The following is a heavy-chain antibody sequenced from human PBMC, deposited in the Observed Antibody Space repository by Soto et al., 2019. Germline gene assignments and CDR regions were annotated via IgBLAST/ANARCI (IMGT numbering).Heavy chain of an antibody. CDR3: ASSLYRDGYNSANFDY. Sequence: APVKVSCKASGGTFSSYAISWVRQAPGQGLEWMGGIIPIFGTANYAQKFQGRVTITADESTSTAYMELSSLRSEDTAVYYCASSLYRDGYNSANFDYWGQGTLVTVSS. CDR1: GGTFSSYA. D-gene: IGHD5-12*01. J-gene: IGHJ4*02. CDR2: IIPIFGTA. V-gene: IGHV1-69*13.